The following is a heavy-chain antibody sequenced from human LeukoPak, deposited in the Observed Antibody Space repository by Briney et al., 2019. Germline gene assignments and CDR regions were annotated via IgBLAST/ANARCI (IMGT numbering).Heavy chain of an antibody. CDR1: GFTFSDHN. V-gene: IGHV3-11*01. Sequence: GGSLRLSCAASGFTFSDHNMSWIRQAPGKGLEWVSYISTSGSTIYQADSVKGRFTISRDNAKNSLYMQMNSLRAEDTAVYYCAKDRTRIAAAVLDYWGQGTLVTVSS. CDR2: ISTSGSTI. CDR3: AKDRTRIAAAVLDY. D-gene: IGHD6-13*01. J-gene: IGHJ4*02.